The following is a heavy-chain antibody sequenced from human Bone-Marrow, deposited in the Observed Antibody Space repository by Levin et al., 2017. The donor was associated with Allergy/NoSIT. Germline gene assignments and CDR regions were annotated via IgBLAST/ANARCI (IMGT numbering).Heavy chain of an antibody. J-gene: IGHJ4*02. Sequence: GGSLRLSCATSGFNFSSYAMNWVRQAPGKGLEWVSGISGSGDSTYYADSVKGRFTVSRDNSKSTLSLQMNSLRADDTAPYFCSNLVDYWGQGTLVAVSS. CDR3: SNLVDY. V-gene: IGHV3-23*01. CDR1: GFNFSSYA. D-gene: IGHD3-16*01. CDR2: ISGSGDST.